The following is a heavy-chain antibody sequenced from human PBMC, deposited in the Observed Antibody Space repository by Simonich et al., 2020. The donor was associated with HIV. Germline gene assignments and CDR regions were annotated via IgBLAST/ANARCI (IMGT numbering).Heavy chain of an antibody. D-gene: IGHD6-6*01. J-gene: IGHJ4*02. Sequence: QVQLQQWGAGLLKPSETLSLTCAVYGGSFSGYYWSWIRQPPGKGLEWIGEINHSGRTNYNPSLKSRVTISVDTSKNQFSLKLSSVTAADTAVYYCASPRMVAARPFDYWGQGTLVTVSS. CDR3: ASPRMVAARPFDY. CDR2: INHSGRT. V-gene: IGHV4-34*01. CDR1: GGSFSGYY.